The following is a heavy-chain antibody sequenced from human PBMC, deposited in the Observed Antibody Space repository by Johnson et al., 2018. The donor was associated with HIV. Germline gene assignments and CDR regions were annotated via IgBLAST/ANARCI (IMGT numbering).Heavy chain of an antibody. Sequence: VHLVESGGGLVQPGGSLTLSCAASGITVNTNYMAWVRQAPGKGLEWVSVMYAGGSAFYADSVKGRFTISRDNSKNTLYLQMYSLSADDTAVYFCARARATQRALDIWGQGTMVTVSS. D-gene: IGHD5-24*01. V-gene: IGHV3-66*01. CDR3: ARARATQRALDI. CDR1: GITVNTNY. J-gene: IGHJ3*02. CDR2: MYAGGSA.